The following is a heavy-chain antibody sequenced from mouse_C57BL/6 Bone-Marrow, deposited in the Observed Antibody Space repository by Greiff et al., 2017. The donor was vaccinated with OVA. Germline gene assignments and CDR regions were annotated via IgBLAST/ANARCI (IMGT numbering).Heavy chain of an antibody. CDR1: GFTFSDFY. Sequence: EVTLVESGGGLVQSGRSLRLSCATSGFTFSDFYMEWVRQAPGKGLEWIAASRNKANDYTTEYSASVKGRFIVSRDTSQSILYLQMNALRAEDTAIYYCARDDYYWYFDVWGTGTTVTVSS. CDR3: ARDDYYWYFDV. CDR2: SRNKANDYTT. J-gene: IGHJ1*03. V-gene: IGHV7-1*01.